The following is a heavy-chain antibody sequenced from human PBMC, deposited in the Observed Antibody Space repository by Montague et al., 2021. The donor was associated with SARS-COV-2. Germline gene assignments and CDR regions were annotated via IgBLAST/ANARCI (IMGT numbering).Heavy chain of an antibody. V-gene: IGHV3-11*01. CDR2: ISGSGSKT. CDR3: ARDQGGYGTSDI. Sequence: SLRLSCAASGFIFSDYYMTWIRQAPGKGLEWVSHISGSGSKTYYADSVKGRFTTSRDTANNSVYLQMNFLGAEDTAVYYCARDQGGYGTSDIWGQGTMVTVSS. D-gene: IGHD5-12*01. J-gene: IGHJ3*02. CDR1: GFIFSDYY.